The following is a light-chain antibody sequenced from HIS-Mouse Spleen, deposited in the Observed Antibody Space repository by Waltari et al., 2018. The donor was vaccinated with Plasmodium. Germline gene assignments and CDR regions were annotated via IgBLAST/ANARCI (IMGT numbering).Light chain of an antibody. CDR1: SRDVGGYNY. CDR3: SSYAGSNNLV. V-gene: IGLV2-8*01. Sequence: QSALTQPPSASGSPVQSVTISCTGTSRDVGGYNYVSWYQQHPGKAPKLMIYEVSKRPSGVPDRFSGSKSGNTASLTVSGLQAEDEADYYCSSYAGSNNLVFGGGTKLTVL. CDR2: EVS. J-gene: IGLJ2*01.